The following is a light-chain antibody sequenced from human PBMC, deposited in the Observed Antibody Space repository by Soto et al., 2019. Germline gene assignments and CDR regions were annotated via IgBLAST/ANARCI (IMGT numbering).Light chain of an antibody. J-gene: IGLJ1*01. CDR3: CSYAGSPRYV. CDR1: GSDVGTYNY. Sequence: QSALTQPRSVSGSRGQSVTISCTGTGSDVGTYNYVSWYQQHPGKAPKVMIYDVSERPSGVPDRFSGSKSGNTASLTISGLQAEDEADYYCCSYAGSPRYVFGTGTKLTVL. V-gene: IGLV2-11*01. CDR2: DVS.